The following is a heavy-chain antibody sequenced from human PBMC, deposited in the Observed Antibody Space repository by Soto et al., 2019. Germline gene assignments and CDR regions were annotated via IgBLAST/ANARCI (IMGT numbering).Heavy chain of an antibody. D-gene: IGHD3-10*01. J-gene: IGHJ6*02. V-gene: IGHV3-30-3*01. CDR2: ISYDGSNK. Sequence: QVQLVESGGGVVQPGRSLRLSCAASGFTFSSYAMHWVRQAPGKVLEWVAVISYDGSNKYYADSVKGRFTISRDNSKNTLYLQMNSLRAEDTAVYYCASLWFGELSDYYYYGMDVWGQGTTVTVSS. CDR1: GFTFSSYA. CDR3: ASLWFGELSDYYYYGMDV.